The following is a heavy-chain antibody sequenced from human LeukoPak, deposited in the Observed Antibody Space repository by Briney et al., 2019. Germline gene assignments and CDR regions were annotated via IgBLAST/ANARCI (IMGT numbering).Heavy chain of an antibody. V-gene: IGHV3-23*01. D-gene: IGHD2-21*02. CDR2: ISSSGGNI. CDR1: GFTFSSYA. CDR3: ARDRGVTAILYYFDY. J-gene: IGHJ4*02. Sequence: GGALRLPCAASGFTFSSYAMRWFRQAPGKGLQWVSAISSSGGNIYYADSVKGRFTISRDNSKNSLYLQMNSLRAEDTAVYYCARDRGVTAILYYFDYWGQGTLVTVSS.